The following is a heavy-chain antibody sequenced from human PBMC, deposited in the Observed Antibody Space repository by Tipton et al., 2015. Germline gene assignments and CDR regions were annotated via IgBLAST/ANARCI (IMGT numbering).Heavy chain of an antibody. V-gene: IGHV4-59*01. Sequence: TLSLTCTVSNGSISSYYWSWIRQSPGKGLEWLGYVHYSGTTNYTPSLKSRVTISVDTSKNQFSLSLSSVAAADTAVYYCARLRETYGSDSDNWFDPWGQGTLVTVSS. J-gene: IGHJ5*02. CDR3: ARLRETYGSDSDNWFDP. CDR2: VHYSGTT. CDR1: NGSISSYY. D-gene: IGHD3-10*01.